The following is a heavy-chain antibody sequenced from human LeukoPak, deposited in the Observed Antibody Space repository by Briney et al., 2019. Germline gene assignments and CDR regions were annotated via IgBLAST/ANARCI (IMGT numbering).Heavy chain of an antibody. CDR3: ARARGVLGLGDQVAPGSDHDAFDM. V-gene: IGHV3-48*03. Sequence: GGSVTLFCAASGLPLRSYEMIWLRQAPGQGLAWVSYISSSDSTIYYADSVKGRFTISRDNAKNSLYPQMNSLSTDDQAGLYLARARGVLGLGDQVAPGSDHDAFDMWGQERMVTVSS. D-gene: IGHD3-10*01. J-gene: IGHJ3*02. CDR1: GLPLRSYE. CDR2: ISSSDSTI.